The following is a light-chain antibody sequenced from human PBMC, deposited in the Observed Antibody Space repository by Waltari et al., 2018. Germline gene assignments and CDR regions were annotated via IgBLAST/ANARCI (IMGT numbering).Light chain of an antibody. J-gene: IGKJ4*01. CDR3: QQRRNWPLT. CDR1: QSVSYY. V-gene: IGKV3-11*01. Sequence: EIVLTQSPATLSLSPGERATLSCRATQSVSYYLAWYHQRPGQAPRLLIYDTSNRATGIPARFSGSGSETDFTLTISSLEPEDFAVYYCQQRRNWPLTFGGGTKVEIK. CDR2: DTS.